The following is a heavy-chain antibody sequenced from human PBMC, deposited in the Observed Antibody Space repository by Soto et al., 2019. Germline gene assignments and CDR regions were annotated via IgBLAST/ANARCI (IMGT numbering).Heavy chain of an antibody. CDR2: ISGSGGST. J-gene: IGHJ4*02. D-gene: IGHD3-10*01. Sequence: EVQLLESGGGLVQPGGSLRLSCAASGFTFSSYAMSWVRQAPGKGLEWVSAISGSGGSTYYADSVKGRFTISRDNSKNTLYLQMNSLRAEDTAVYYCAKDNYYGSGSYYPFDYWGQGTLVTVSS. CDR3: AKDNYYGSGSYYPFDY. CDR1: GFTFSSYA. V-gene: IGHV3-23*01.